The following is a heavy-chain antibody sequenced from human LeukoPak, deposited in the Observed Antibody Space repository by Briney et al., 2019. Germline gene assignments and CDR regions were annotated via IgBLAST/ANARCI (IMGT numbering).Heavy chain of an antibody. CDR3: ARGDYVWGSFDY. D-gene: IGHD3-16*01. J-gene: IGHJ4*02. V-gene: IGHV4-59*03. CDR1: GESISSHY. CDR2: IANSGTT. Sequence: PSETLSLTCNVSGESISSHYWSWTRQSPGKGLEWIGYIANSGTTKFNPSLKSRVTISRDTSKNQISLRLSSVTAADTAVYYCARGDYVWGSFDYWGQGTLVTVSS.